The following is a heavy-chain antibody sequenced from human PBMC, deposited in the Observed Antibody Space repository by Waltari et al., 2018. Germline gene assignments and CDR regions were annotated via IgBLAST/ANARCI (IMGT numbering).Heavy chain of an antibody. J-gene: IGHJ3*02. D-gene: IGHD3-3*01. Sequence: QVQLVQSGAEVKKPGSSVKVSCKASGGTFSSYAISWVRQAPGQGLEWMGGIIPIFGTANYAQKFQGRVTITTDESTSTAYMELSSVTAADTAVYYCASASRITIFGVVKDAFDIWGQGTMVTVSS. CDR1: GGTFSSYA. CDR3: ASASRITIFGVVKDAFDI. CDR2: IIPIFGTA. V-gene: IGHV1-69*05.